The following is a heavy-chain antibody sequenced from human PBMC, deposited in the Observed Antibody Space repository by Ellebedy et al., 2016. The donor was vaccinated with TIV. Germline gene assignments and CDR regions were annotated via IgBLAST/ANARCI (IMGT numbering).Heavy chain of an antibody. D-gene: IGHD3-16*01. CDR3: TRDWPYYDSGTVKGWFDA. Sequence: AASVKVSCKASGYTFSSNAISWVRQAPGQGLEWMGWISAYKGKTNYAQKFQGRVTMTTDTPTSTAYMEMRSLRSDDTAQFYCTRDWPYYDSGTVKGWFDAWGQGTLVTVSS. V-gene: IGHV1-18*04. CDR2: ISAYKGKT. J-gene: IGHJ5*02. CDR1: GYTFSSNA.